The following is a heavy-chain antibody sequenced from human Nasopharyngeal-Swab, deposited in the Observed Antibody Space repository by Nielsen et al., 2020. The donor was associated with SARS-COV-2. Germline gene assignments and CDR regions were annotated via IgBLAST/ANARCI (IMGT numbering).Heavy chain of an antibody. V-gene: IGHV3-53*01. CDR3: ARDLGGGYCTTTNCPGS. D-gene: IGHD2-2*01. J-gene: IGHJ1*01. CDR2: TEFGGTT. CDR1: GLTVSSTY. Sequence: GESLKISCAVSGLTVSSTYMSWVRQAPGKGLEWVSVTEFGGTTHYADSVKGRFSIPSDSSTNKLYLQMNNVRAEDTAVYYCARDLGGGYCTTTNCPGSWGQGTLVTVSS.